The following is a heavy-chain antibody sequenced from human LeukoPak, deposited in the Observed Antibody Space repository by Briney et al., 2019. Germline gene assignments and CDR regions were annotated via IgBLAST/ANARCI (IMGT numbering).Heavy chain of an antibody. J-gene: IGHJ4*02. CDR3: ARNFLSSWYWDY. CDR2: IYYSGST. Sequence: SETLSLTCTVSGGSISSYYWSWIRQPPGKGLEWIGYIYYSGSTNYNPSLKSRVTISVDTSKNQFSLKLRSVTAADTAVYYCARNFLSSWYWDYWGQGTLVTVSS. CDR1: GGSISSYY. V-gene: IGHV4-59*12. D-gene: IGHD6-13*01.